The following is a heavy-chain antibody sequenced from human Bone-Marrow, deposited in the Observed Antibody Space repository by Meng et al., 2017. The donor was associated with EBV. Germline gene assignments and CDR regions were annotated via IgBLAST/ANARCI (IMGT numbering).Heavy chain of an antibody. CDR1: GGTFSSDA. Sequence: VRVGTSGAEVKKPGSAVKFSCKVAGGTFSSDAISWVRQAPGQGLEWMGGIIPIFGTANYAQKFQGRVTITADESTSTAYMELSSLRSEDTAVYYCARQEDYYDSSGYPFDYWGQGTLVTVSS. CDR3: ARQEDYYDSSGYPFDY. CDR2: IIPIFGTA. V-gene: IGHV1-69*01. D-gene: IGHD3-22*01. J-gene: IGHJ4*02.